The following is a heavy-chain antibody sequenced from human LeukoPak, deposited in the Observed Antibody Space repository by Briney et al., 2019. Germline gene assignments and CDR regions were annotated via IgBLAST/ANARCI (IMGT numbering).Heavy chain of an antibody. D-gene: IGHD5-12*01. V-gene: IGHV4-61*01. CDR1: GGSVSSGSYY. Sequence: SETLSLTCTVSGGSVSSGSYYWSWIRQPPGKGLEWIGYIYYSGSTNYNPSLKSRVTISVDTSKNQFSLKLSSVTAADTAVYYCARVYGGYGVFDYWGQGTLVTVSS. CDR2: IYYSGST. J-gene: IGHJ4*02. CDR3: ARVYGGYGVFDY.